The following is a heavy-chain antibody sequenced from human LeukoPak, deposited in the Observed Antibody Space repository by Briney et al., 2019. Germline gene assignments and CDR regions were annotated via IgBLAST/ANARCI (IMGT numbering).Heavy chain of an antibody. CDR2: IGGSAGGT. D-gene: IGHD4-11*01. CDR3: ATTANFDY. CDR1: GFDFSFYA. J-gene: IGHJ4*02. Sequence: GGSLRLSCAASGFDFSFYAMNWVRQAPGRGLEWISSIGGSAGGTYFADSVKGRFTISRDNSKNTLYLQMNSLRAEDTAVYYCATTANFDYWGQGTLVTVSS. V-gene: IGHV3-23*01.